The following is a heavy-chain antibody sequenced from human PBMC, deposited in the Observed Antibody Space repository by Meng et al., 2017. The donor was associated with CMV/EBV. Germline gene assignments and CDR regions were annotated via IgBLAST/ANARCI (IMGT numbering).Heavy chain of an antibody. D-gene: IGHD1-26*01. CDR2: INPSGGNT. J-gene: IGHJ6*02. CDR1: GYTFTSYY. V-gene: IGHV1-46*01. Sequence: ASVKVSCKASGYTFTSYYMNWVRQAPGQGLEWMGIINPSGGNTSYAQKFQGRVTMTRNTSTSTVYMELSSLRSEDTAVYYCARAEGVLISYIYYGMDVWGQGTTVTVSS. CDR3: ARAEGVLISYIYYGMDV.